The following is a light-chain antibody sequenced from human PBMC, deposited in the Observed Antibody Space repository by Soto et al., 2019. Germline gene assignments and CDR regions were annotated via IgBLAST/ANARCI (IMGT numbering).Light chain of an antibody. CDR2: EGS. CDR1: NRDVGNYNL. CDR3: CSYAGDKTWV. V-gene: IGLV2-23*01. J-gene: IGLJ3*02. Sequence: QSALTQPASVSGSPGQSITIYCTGTNRDVGNYNLVSWYQQHPGKAPEIMIYEGSKRPSGVSNRFSGSKSGNTASLTISGLQAEDEADYYCCSYAGDKTWVFGGGTKLTVL.